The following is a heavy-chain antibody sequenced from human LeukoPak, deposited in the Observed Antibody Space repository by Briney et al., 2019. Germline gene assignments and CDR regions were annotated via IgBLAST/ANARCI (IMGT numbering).Heavy chain of an antibody. CDR3: AKDIQLWLTY. CDR2: ISGSGGST. D-gene: IGHD5-18*01. Sequence: PGGSLRLSCAASEFTFSNFWMSWVRQPPGKGLEWVSAISGSGGSTYYADSVKGRFTISRDNSKNTLYLQMNSLRAEDTAVYYCAKDIQLWLTYWGQGTLVTVSS. V-gene: IGHV3-23*01. J-gene: IGHJ4*02. CDR1: EFTFSNFW.